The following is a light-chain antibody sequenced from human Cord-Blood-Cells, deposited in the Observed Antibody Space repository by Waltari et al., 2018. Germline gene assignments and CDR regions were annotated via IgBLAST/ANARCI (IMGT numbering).Light chain of an antibody. V-gene: IGLV1-40*01. CDR1: RPHTGAAAD. J-gene: IGLJ3*02. CDR3: QSYDSSLSGSV. Sequence: HSVLTQPPSVSGAPGQRDTLSCTWSRPHTGAAADAPRYQQPPGAAPKPLIYGNSNRRSGVPDRFSGSKSGASASLAITGLQAEDEADYYCQSYDSSLSGSVFGGGTKLTVL. CDR2: GNS.